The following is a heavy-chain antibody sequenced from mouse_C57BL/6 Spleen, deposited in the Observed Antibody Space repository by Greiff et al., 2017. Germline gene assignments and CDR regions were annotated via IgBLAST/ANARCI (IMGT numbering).Heavy chain of an antibody. CDR1: GYAFSSYW. V-gene: IGHV1-80*01. D-gene: IGHD2-3*01. CDR2: IYPGDGDT. CDR3: ARDGRTGGMDY. Sequence: QVQLQQSGAELVKPGASVKISCKASGYAFSSYWMNWVKQRPGKGLEWIGQIYPGDGDTNYNGKFKGKATLTADKSSSTAYMQLSSLTSEDSAVYFCARDGRTGGMDYWGQGTSVTVSS. J-gene: IGHJ4*01.